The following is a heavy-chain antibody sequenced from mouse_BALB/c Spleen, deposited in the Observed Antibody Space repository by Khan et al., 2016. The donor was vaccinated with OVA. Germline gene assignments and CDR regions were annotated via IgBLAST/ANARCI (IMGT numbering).Heavy chain of an antibody. CDR1: GYTFTNAG. J-gene: IGHJ4*01. D-gene: IGHD2-12*01. CDR2: INTHSGVP. V-gene: IGHV9-4*02. Sequence: QIQLVQSGPELKRPGATVRISCKASGYTFTNAGMQWVQKMPGKGLKWIGWINTHSGVPKYAEAFKGRFAFSLDTSATTAYLQITNLKNEDTATYFCARGGAAYYKNDGGAMDYWGQGTSVTVSS. CDR3: ARGGAAYYKNDGGAMDY.